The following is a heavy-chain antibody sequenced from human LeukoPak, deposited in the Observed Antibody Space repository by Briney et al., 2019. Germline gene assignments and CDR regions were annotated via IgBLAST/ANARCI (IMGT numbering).Heavy chain of an antibody. J-gene: IGHJ5*02. D-gene: IGHD6-19*01. CDR3: ARDLGSGWSNNWFDP. Sequence: GGSLRLSCAASGFSFNTYNMNWVRQAPGKGLEWVSYISSSSSTIYYADSVKGRFTISRDNAKNSLYLQMNSLRVEDTAVYYCARDLGSGWSNNWFDPWGQGTLVTVSS. CDR1: GFSFNTYN. V-gene: IGHV3-48*01. CDR2: ISSSSSTI.